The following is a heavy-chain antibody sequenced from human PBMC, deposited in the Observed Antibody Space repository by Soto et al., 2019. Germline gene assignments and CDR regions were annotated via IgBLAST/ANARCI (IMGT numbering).Heavy chain of an antibody. CDR1: GDSVSSNSAA. CDR3: ARPSPRYCSGGSCLEFPDAFDI. J-gene: IGHJ3*02. V-gene: IGHV6-1*01. D-gene: IGHD2-15*01. Sequence: SQTLSLTCAISGDSVSSNSAAWNWIRQSPSRGLEWLGRTYYRSKWYNDYAVSVKSRITINPDTSKNQFSLQLNSVAPEDTAVYYCARPSPRYCSGGSCLEFPDAFDIWGQGTMVTVSS. CDR2: TYYRSKWYN.